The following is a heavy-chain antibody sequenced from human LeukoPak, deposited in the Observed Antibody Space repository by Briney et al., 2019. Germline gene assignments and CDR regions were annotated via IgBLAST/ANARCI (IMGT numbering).Heavy chain of an antibody. CDR1: NGSISSYH. CDR2: ILTSGTT. Sequence: SETLSLTCTVSNGSISSYHWSWVRQPPGKGLEWIGYILTSGTTNYNPSLKSRLTISVDTSKNQFTLKLSSVTAADTAVYYCARLQVSGSYLYYFDYWGQGTLVTVSS. V-gene: IGHV4-4*09. J-gene: IGHJ4*02. CDR3: ARLQVSGSYLYYFDY. D-gene: IGHD1-26*01.